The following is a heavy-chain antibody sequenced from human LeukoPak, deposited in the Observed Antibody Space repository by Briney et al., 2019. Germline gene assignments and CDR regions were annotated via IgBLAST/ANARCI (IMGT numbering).Heavy chain of an antibody. CDR2: INPSGGST. CDR1: GYTFTSYY. Sequence: GASVKVSCKASGYTFTSYYMHWVRQAPGQGLEWMGIINPSGGSTSYAQKFQGRVTMTRDTSTSTVYMELSSLRSEDTAVYYCARSRPFNYYDSSGSFDYWGQGTLVTVSS. D-gene: IGHD3-22*01. J-gene: IGHJ4*02. CDR3: ARSRPFNYYDSSGSFDY. V-gene: IGHV1-46*01.